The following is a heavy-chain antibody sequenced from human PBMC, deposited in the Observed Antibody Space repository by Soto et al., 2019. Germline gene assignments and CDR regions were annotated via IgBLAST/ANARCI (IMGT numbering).Heavy chain of an antibody. Sequence: SDTLSLTCTVSGGSLSSSSYYWGWIRQPPGKGLEWIGSIYYSGNTYYTPSLKSRVTISVDTSKNQFSLKLSSVTAADTAVYYCAREEGRYCTGGSCQVDYWGQGTLVTVSS. J-gene: IGHJ4*02. V-gene: IGHV4-39*02. D-gene: IGHD2-15*01. CDR1: GGSLSSSSYY. CDR2: IYYSGNT. CDR3: AREEGRYCTGGSCQVDY.